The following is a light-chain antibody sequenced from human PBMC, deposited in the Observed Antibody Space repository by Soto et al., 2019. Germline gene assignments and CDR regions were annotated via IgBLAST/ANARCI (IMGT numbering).Light chain of an antibody. Sequence: AIQMTQSPSSLSASVGDIVTITCRASQVIRNDLGWYQQKPGKAPKFLIYVSSILQNAVPSRLSGRGSGTSFTLPINSLQPEDFATYYCLQDYNYPYTFGQGTKVDIK. V-gene: IGKV1-6*01. CDR1: QVIRND. CDR3: LQDYNYPYT. J-gene: IGKJ2*01. CDR2: VSS.